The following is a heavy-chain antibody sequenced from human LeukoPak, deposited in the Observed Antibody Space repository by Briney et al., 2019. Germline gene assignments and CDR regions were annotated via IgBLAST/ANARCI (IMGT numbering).Heavy chain of an antibody. CDR2: IYTSGST. Sequence: SETLSLTCTVSGGSISSGSYYWSWIRQPAGKGLEWIGRIYTSGSTNYNPSLKSRVTISVDTSKNQFSLKLSSVTAADTAVYYCARVVPAANWFDPWGQGTLVTVSS. CDR3: ARVVPAANWFDP. J-gene: IGHJ5*02. CDR1: GGSISSGSYY. V-gene: IGHV4-61*02. D-gene: IGHD2-2*01.